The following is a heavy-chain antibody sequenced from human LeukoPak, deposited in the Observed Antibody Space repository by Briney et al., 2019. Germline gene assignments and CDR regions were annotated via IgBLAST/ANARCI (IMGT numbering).Heavy chain of an antibody. CDR1: GFTFSSYW. J-gene: IGHJ4*02. CDR2: ISSDGSST. V-gene: IGHV3-74*01. CDR3: ARDVTAYCGGDCYLDY. Sequence: GGPLRLSCAASGFTFSSYWMHWVRQAPGKGLVWVSRISSDGSSTNYADSVKGRFTISRDNAKNTLYLQMNSLRAEDTAVYYCARDVTAYCGGDCYLDYWGQGTLVTVSS. D-gene: IGHD2-21*02.